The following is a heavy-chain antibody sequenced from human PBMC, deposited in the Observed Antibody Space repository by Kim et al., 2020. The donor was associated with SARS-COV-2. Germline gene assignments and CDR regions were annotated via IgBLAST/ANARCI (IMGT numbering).Heavy chain of an antibody. CDR3: TTSGGFGESTYYYYYYMDV. Sequence: GGSLRLSCAASGFTFSNAWMSWVRQAPGKGLEWVGRIKSKTDGGTTDYAAPVKGRFTISRDDSKNTLYLQMNSLKTEDTAVYYCTTSGGFGESTYYYYYYMDVWGKGTTVTVSS. CDR1: GFTFSNAW. D-gene: IGHD3-10*01. V-gene: IGHV3-15*01. CDR2: IKSKTDGGTT. J-gene: IGHJ6*03.